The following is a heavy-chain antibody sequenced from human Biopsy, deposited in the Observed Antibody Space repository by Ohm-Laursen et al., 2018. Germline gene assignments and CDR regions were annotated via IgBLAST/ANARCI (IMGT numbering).Heavy chain of an antibody. Sequence: SAKASCKASGGTFINYVISWVRQAPGQGLEWMGGIIPMFGTANYAQMFQGRVTISADESTSTSYMELSSLTTEDTAIYYCARGPHSGSHSCFDYWGRGTLVTVSS. CDR3: ARGPHSGSHSCFDY. CDR1: GGTFINYV. J-gene: IGHJ4*02. V-gene: IGHV1-69*13. CDR2: IIPMFGTA. D-gene: IGHD1-26*01.